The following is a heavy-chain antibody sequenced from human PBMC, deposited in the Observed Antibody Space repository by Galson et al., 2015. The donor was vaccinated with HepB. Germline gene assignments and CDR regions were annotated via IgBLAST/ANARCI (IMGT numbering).Heavy chain of an antibody. D-gene: IGHD6-19*01. J-gene: IGHJ6*02. CDR2: ILFDGSIK. CDR3: ARDRGGGYTSGWYPYYYYYGMDV. CDR1: GFTFSSHA. V-gene: IGHV3-30*04. Sequence: SLRLSCAASGFTFSSHAMHWVRQAPGKGLEWVAVILFDGSIKNYADSVKGRFTISRDSSKNTLDLQMNSLRAEDTAVYYCARDRGGGYTSGWYPYYYYYGMDVWGQGTTVIVSS.